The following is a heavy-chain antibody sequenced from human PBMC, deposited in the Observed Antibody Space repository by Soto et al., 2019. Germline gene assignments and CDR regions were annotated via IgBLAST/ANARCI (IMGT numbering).Heavy chain of an antibody. CDR3: ARSPGSAGWYDF. D-gene: IGHD6-13*01. V-gene: IGHV1-2*02. CDR2: INPNSGDT. CDR1: GYTFIGYY. Sequence: QVQLVQSGAEVKKPGASAKVSCKASGYTFIGYYMHWVRQAPGQGLEWMGWINPNSGDTSSAQKFQGRVTMTRDTSITTAYMELSSLRFDDTAVYYCARSPGSAGWYDFWGQGTLVTVSS. J-gene: IGHJ5*01.